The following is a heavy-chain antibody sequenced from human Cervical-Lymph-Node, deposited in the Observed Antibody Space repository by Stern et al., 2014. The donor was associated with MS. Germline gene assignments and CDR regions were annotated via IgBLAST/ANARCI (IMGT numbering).Heavy chain of an antibody. J-gene: IGHJ6*02. CDR1: GYSFTAYY. Sequence: QLVQSGAEVKKPGASVKVSCKASGYSFTAYYMHWVRQAPGQGLECMGWIDPNSGGTKSAQNFQGRVTMTRDTSISTFYMELSGLTSDDTAVFYCARERHSMDVWGQGTTVTVSS. CDR2: IDPNSGGT. CDR3: ARERHSMDV. V-gene: IGHV1-2*02.